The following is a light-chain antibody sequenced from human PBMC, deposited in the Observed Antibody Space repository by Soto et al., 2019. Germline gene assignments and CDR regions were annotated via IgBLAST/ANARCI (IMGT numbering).Light chain of an antibody. CDR2: EVS. CDR3: SSYAGSDNYV. J-gene: IGLJ1*01. V-gene: IGLV2-8*01. Sequence: QSALTRPPSASGSPGQSVSISCTGTSSDVGAYNYVSWYQQHPGKAPKLIIYEVSKRPSGVPDRFSGSKSGNAASLTVSGLQAEDEADYYCSSYAGSDNYVFGTGTKLTVL. CDR1: SSDVGAYNY.